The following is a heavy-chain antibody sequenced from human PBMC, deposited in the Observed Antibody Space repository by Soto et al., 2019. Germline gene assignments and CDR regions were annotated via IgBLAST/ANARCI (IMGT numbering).Heavy chain of an antibody. CDR3: ARIEDFWSGYSN. D-gene: IGHD3-3*01. V-gene: IGHV4-59*01. J-gene: IGHJ4*02. CDR2: IYYSGST. CDR1: GGSISSYY. Sequence: SETLSLTCTVSGGSISSYYWSWIRQPPGKGLEWIGYIYYSGSTNYNPSLKSRVTISVDTSKNQFSLKLSSVTAADTAVYYCARIEDFWSGYSNWGQGTLVTVSS.